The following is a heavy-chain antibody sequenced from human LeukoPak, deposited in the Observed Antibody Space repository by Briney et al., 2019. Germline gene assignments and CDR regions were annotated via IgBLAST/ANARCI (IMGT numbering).Heavy chain of an antibody. D-gene: IGHD6-13*01. CDR1: GFTFSSYA. CDR2: ISGSRGST. V-gene: IGHV3-23*01. J-gene: IGHJ4*02. CDR3: AKDWQQLTTNIFDY. Sequence: GGSLRLSCAASGFTFSSYAMSWVRQAPGKGLAWVSAISGSRGSTYYADSVKGRFTISRDNSKNTLYLQMNSLRAEDTAVYYCAKDWQQLTTNIFDYWGQGTLVTVSS.